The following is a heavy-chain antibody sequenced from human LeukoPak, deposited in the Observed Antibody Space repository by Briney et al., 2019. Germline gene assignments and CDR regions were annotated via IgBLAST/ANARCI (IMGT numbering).Heavy chain of an antibody. V-gene: IGHV3-11*04. CDR2: ISTSGSTI. J-gene: IGHJ4*02. CDR1: GFTFSDYY. CDR3: ARESRQWLVLGGVDY. Sequence: GGSLRLSCAASGFTFSDYYMSWIRQAPGKGLEWVSYISTSGSTIYYADSVKGRFTISRDNAKNSLYLQMNSLRAEDTAVYYCARESRQWLVLGGVDYWGQGTLVTVSS. D-gene: IGHD6-19*01.